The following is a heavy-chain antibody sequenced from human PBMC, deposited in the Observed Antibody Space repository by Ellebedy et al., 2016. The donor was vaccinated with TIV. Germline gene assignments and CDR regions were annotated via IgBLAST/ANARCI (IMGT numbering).Heavy chain of an antibody. Sequence: PGGSLRLSCAASGFTFSPFAMHWVRQAPGKGLEWVSVISADASSTYYGDSVKGRFSISRDNSKNTLFLQMNSLRAEDTAVYYCAKGYSSGYNYDRLGFAYWGQGLLVTVSS. V-gene: IGHV3-23*01. CDR2: ISADASST. D-gene: IGHD3-22*01. CDR3: AKGYSSGYNYDRLGFAY. J-gene: IGHJ4*02. CDR1: GFTFSPFA.